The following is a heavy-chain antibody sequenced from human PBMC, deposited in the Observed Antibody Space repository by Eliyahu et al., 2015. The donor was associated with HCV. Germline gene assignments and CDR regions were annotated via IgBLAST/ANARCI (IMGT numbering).Heavy chain of an antibody. J-gene: IGHJ6*02. D-gene: IGHD2-2*01. CDR1: GFTFXNFE. CDR3: ARFMPGGIVVVPGVYKYSYYGMSI. Sequence: EVQLVESGGGLVQPGGSLRLSCAASGFTFXNFEMSWVRXAPGKGLGWVSYISXSGSTIFYADSVKGRFTISRDNAKNSLYLQMNSLRAEDTAIYYCARFMPGGIVVVPGVYKYSYYGMSIWGQGTTVTVSS. CDR2: ISXSGSTI. V-gene: IGHV3-48*03.